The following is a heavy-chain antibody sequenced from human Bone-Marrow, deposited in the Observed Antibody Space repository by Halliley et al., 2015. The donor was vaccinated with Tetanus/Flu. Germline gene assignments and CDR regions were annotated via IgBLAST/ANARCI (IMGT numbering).Heavy chain of an antibody. CDR3: ARHIPALGTRGFDY. CDR1: GDSITSSNW. D-gene: IGHD3-10*01. J-gene: IGHJ4*02. CDR2: VYHGGAT. V-gene: IGHV4-4*02. Sequence: TLSLTCAVSGDSITSSNWWSWVRQPPGKGLEWIGEVYHGGATNHNPSLKSRLVMTVDKSKNQFSLELTSVTAADTAVYYCARHIPALGTRGFDYWGQGTLVAVSS.